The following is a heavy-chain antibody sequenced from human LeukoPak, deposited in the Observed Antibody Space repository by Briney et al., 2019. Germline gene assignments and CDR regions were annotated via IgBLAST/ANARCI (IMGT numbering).Heavy chain of an antibody. CDR2: IYYSGST. D-gene: IGHD5-18*01. CDR3: ARGQHSYGYFNGFDY. V-gene: IGHV4-59*01. Sequence: SETLSPTCTVSGGSISSYYWNWIRQPPGEGLEWIGYIYYSGSTNYNPSLESRVTMSVDTSKNQFSLKLSSVTAADTAVYYCARGQHSYGYFNGFDYWGQGTLVTVSS. J-gene: IGHJ4*02. CDR1: GGSISSYY.